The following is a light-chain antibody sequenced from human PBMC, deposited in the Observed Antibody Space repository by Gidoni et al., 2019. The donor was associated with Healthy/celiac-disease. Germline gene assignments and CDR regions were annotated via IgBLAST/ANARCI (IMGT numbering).Light chain of an antibody. CDR3: QQYDSSPRT. Sequence: ETALTQSPGTLSLAPGERATLSCRASQSVSSSYLAWYQQKPGQAPRLLIYGASSRATGIPDRFSGSGSGTDFTLTISRLEPEDFAVYYCQQYDSSPRTFXQXTKLXIK. J-gene: IGKJ2*01. V-gene: IGKV3-20*01. CDR1: QSVSSSY. CDR2: GAS.